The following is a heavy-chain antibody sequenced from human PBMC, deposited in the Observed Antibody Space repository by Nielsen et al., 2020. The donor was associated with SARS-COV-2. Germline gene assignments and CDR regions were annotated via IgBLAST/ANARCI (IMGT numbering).Heavy chain of an antibody. CDR1: GYTLTELS. CDR3: ATARRFLEWFDP. Sequence: ASVKVSCKVSGYTLTELSTHWVRQAPGKGLEWMGGFDPEDGETIYAQKFQGRVTMTEDTSTDTAYMELSSLRSEDTAVYYCATARRFLEWFDPWGQGTLVTVSS. CDR2: FDPEDGET. V-gene: IGHV1-24*01. J-gene: IGHJ5*02. D-gene: IGHD3-3*01.